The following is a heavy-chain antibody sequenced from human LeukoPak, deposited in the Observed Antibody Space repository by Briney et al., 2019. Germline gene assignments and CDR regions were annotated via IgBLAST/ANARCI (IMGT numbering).Heavy chain of an antibody. V-gene: IGHV1-2*02. CDR1: GYTFTCYY. J-gene: IGHJ6*02. D-gene: IGHD6-19*01. CDR3: ARGLSISIAVAVLGYYYGMDV. Sequence: ASVKVSCKASGYTFTCYYMHWVRQAPGQGLEWMGWINPNSGGTNYAQKFQGRVTMTRDTSISTAYMELGRLRSDDTAVYYCARGLSISIAVAVLGYYYGMDVWGQGTTVTVSS. CDR2: INPNSGGT.